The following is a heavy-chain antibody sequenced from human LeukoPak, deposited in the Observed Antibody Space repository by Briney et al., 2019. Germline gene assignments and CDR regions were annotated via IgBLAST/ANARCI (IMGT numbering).Heavy chain of an antibody. J-gene: IGHJ4*02. CDR1: GFTFSSYS. CDR3: AREDDSCLDY. V-gene: IGHV3-21*01. D-gene: IGHD2-2*01. Sequence: GGSLRLSCAASGFTFSSYSMNWVRQAPGKGLEWVSSISSSGGYIYYADSLKGRFTVSRDNAKNSLYLQMNSLRAEDTAVYYCAREDDSCLDYWGQGTLVTVSS. CDR2: ISSSGGYI.